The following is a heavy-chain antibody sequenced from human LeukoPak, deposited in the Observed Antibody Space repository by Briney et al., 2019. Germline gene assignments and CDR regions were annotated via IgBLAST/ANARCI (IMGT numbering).Heavy chain of an antibody. CDR2: MNPNSGNT. CDR1: GYTFTSYD. J-gene: IGHJ3*02. D-gene: IGHD5-12*01. V-gene: IGHV1-8*01. Sequence: ASVTVSCKASGYTFTSYDINWVRQATGQGLKWMGWMNPNSGNTGYAQKFQGRVTMTRNTSISTAYMELSSLRSEDTAVYYCARGKGRGVAFDIWGQGTMVTVSS. CDR3: ARGKGRGVAFDI.